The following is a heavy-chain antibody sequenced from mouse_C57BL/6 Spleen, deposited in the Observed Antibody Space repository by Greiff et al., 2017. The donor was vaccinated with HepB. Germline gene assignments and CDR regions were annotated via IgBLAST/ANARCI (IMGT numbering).Heavy chain of an antibody. CDR2: ISYSGST. J-gene: IGHJ3*01. CDR3: ARGGLYYDYQAWFAY. D-gene: IGHD2-4*01. CDR1: GYSITSGYD. V-gene: IGHV3-1*01. Sequence: DVQLQESGPGMVKPSQSLSLTCTVTGYSITSGYDWHWIRHFPGNKLEWMGYISYSGSTNYNPSLKSRISITHDTSKNHFFLKLNSVTTEDTATYYCARGGLYYDYQAWFAYWGQGTLVTVSA.